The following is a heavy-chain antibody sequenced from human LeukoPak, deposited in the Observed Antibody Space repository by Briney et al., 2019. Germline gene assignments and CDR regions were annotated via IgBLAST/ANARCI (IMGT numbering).Heavy chain of an antibody. CDR3: ARDQPARPPIIQHYDGMDV. J-gene: IGHJ6*02. CDR1: GFTFSTYA. D-gene: IGHD6-6*01. Sequence: GGSLRLSCAASGFTFSTYAMLCVRQAPGKGLEYVSAISSSGGRTYYANSVKDRFTISRDISTNTLYLQMGSLRAEDTAVYYCARDQPARPPIIQHYDGMDVWGQGTTVTVSS. CDR2: ISSSGGRT. V-gene: IGHV3-64*01.